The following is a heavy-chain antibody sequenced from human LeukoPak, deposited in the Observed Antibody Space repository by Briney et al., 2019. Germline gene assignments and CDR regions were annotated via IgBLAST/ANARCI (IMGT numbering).Heavy chain of an antibody. D-gene: IGHD3-10*01. J-gene: IGHJ4*02. CDR2: ISWNSGSI. Sequence: PGGSLRLSCAASGFTFDDYAMHWVRQAPGKGLEWVSGISWNSGSIGYADSVKGRFTISRDNAKNSLYLQMNSLRAEDTALYYCAKVYGSGSALSYFDYWGQGTLVTVTS. CDR3: AKVYGSGSALSYFDY. V-gene: IGHV3-9*01. CDR1: GFTFDDYA.